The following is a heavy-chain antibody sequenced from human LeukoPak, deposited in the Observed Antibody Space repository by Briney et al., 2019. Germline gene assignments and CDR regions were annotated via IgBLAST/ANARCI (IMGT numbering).Heavy chain of an antibody. V-gene: IGHV3-74*01. D-gene: IGHD4-17*01. CDR1: GFTLSRYW. J-gene: IGHJ3*02. CDR2: INNDGSNT. Sequence: QPGGSLRLSCAASGFTLSRYWMHWVRQAPGKGLVWVSRINNDGSNTYYADSVKGRFTISRDNAKNTLYLQMDGLRAEDTALYYCARYGTDPFDIWGQGTLVTVSS. CDR3: ARYGTDPFDI.